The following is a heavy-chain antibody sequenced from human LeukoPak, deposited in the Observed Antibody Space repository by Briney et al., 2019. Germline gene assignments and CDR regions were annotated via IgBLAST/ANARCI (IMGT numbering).Heavy chain of an antibody. CDR3: GYGYSSGWYYMDV. CDR2: ISGDGGST. D-gene: IGHD6-19*01. Sequence: GGSLRLSCAASGFTFDDYAMHWVRQAPGKGLEWVSLISGDGGSTYYADPVKGRFTISRDNSKNSLYLQMNSLRTEDTALYYCGYGYSSGWYYMDVWGKGTTVTVSS. V-gene: IGHV3-43*02. CDR1: GFTFDDYA. J-gene: IGHJ6*03.